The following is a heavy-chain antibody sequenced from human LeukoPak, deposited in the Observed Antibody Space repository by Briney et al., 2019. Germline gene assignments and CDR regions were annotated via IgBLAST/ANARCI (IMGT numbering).Heavy chain of an antibody. V-gene: IGHV4-59*01. CDR2: IYYSGST. CDR1: GGSISSYY. D-gene: IGHD3-10*01. J-gene: IGHJ5*02. Sequence: PSETLSLTCTVSGGSISSYYWSWIRQPPGKGLEWIGYIYYSGSTNYNPSLKSRVTISVDTSKNQFSLKLSPVTAADTAVYYCARGIITMVRGALREFDPWGQGTLVTVSS. CDR3: ARGIITMVRGALREFDP.